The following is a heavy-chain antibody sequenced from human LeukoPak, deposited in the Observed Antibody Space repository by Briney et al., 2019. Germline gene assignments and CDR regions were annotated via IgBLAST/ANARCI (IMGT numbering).Heavy chain of an antibody. CDR3: TTVSHFYL. J-gene: IGHJ4*02. Sequence: GGSLRLSCEVTGFTFINAWLSWVRQAPGKGLECVCRIKHDGATDHAAPVKGRFTISRDVSKDTLYLQMNSLKTEDTAIYYCTTVSHFYLGGQGTLVTVSS. V-gene: IGHV3-15*01. D-gene: IGHD2/OR15-2a*01. CDR2: IKHDGAT. CDR1: GFTFINAW.